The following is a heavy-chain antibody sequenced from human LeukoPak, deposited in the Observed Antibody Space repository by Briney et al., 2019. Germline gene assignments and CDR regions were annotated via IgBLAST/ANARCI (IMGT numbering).Heavy chain of an antibody. CDR2: IYYSGST. V-gene: IGHV4-39*01. J-gene: IGHJ4*02. D-gene: IGHD3-10*01. CDR1: GGSISSSSYY. Sequence: SETLSLTCTVSGGSISSSSYYWGWIRQPPGKGLEWIGSIYYSGSTYYNPSLKSRVTISVDTSKNQLSLKLSSVTAADTAVYYCASEVCQQPPGGYYFDYWGQGTLVTVSS. CDR3: ASEVCQQPPGGYYFDY.